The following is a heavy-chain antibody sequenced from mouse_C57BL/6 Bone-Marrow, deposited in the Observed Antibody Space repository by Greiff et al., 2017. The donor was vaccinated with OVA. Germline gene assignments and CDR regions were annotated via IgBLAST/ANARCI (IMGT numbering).Heavy chain of an antibody. CDR2: IYPSDSET. Sequence: QVQLQQPGAELVRPGSSVKLSCKASGYTFTSYWMDWVKQRPGQGLEWIGNIYPSDSETHYNQKFKDKATLTVDKSSSTAYMQLSSLTSEDSAVYYGASQDYGSSPYWYFDVWGTGTTVTVSS. V-gene: IGHV1-61*01. J-gene: IGHJ1*03. CDR3: ASQDYGSSPYWYFDV. CDR1: GYTFTSYW. D-gene: IGHD1-1*01.